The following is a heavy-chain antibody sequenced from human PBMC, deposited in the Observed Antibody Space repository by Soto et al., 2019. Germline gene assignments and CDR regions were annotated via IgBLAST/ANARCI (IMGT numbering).Heavy chain of an antibody. CDR3: ARGQYRSGGSGWYYYYYGMDG. D-gene: IGHD2-15*01. J-gene: IGHJ6*02. CDR2: INHSGST. V-gene: IGHV4-34*01. CDR1: GGSFSGYY. Sequence: QVQLQQWGAGLLKPSETLSLTCAVYGGSFSGYYWSWIRQPPGKGLAWIGDINHSGSTNYNPSLKSRVTISVETSKNQFSLQLSSVTAADTAVYYFARGQYRSGGSGWYYYYYGMDGWGQGPTVTVSS.